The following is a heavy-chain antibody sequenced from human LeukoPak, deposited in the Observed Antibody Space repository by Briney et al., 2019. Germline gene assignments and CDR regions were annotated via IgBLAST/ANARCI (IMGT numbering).Heavy chain of an antibody. Sequence: ASVKVSCKVSGYTLTELSMHWVRQAPGKGLEWMGGFDPEDGETIYAQKFQGRVTMTEDTSTDTAYMELSSLRSEDTAVYYCATRGFTGGGCYYYGMDVWGQGTTVTVSS. CDR1: GYTLTELS. V-gene: IGHV1-24*01. CDR2: FDPEDGET. D-gene: IGHD1-26*01. J-gene: IGHJ6*02. CDR3: ATRGFTGGGCYYYGMDV.